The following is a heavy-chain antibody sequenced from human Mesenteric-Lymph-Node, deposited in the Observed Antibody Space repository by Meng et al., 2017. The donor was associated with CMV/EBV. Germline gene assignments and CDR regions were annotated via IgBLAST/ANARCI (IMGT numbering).Heavy chain of an antibody. CDR2: INPWGGST. CDR1: GYTFPSYY. D-gene: IGHD2-2*01. Sequence: ASGYTFPSYYMHWVRQAPGEGLEWRGKINPWGGSTSYAQKFQGRVTMTRDTSTSTVFLYLSSLRSDDTAVYYCAKDEGSSSALDYWGQGSLVTVSS. CDR3: AKDEGSSSALDY. J-gene: IGHJ4*02. V-gene: IGHV1-46*01.